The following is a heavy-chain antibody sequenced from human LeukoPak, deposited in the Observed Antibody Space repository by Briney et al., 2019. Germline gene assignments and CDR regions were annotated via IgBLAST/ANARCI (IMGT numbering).Heavy chain of an antibody. CDR2: IRSKPYGGTT. Sequence: GGSLRLSCSTSGFRFGDFAMSWVRQAPGKGLEWVGFIRSKPYGGTTEYAASVRGRFTISRDDSKSIAYLQMNSLKTEDTAVYYCTRGETVAGTPFDYWGQGTLVTVSS. J-gene: IGHJ4*02. V-gene: IGHV3-49*04. D-gene: IGHD6-19*01. CDR1: GFRFGDFA. CDR3: TRGETVAGTPFDY.